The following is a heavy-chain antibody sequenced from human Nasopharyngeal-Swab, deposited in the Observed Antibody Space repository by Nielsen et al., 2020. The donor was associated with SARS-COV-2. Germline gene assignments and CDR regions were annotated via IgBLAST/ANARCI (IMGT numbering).Heavy chain of an antibody. CDR2: IGQDGGGK. D-gene: IGHD2/OR15-2a*01. J-gene: IGHJ4*02. CDR3: VRDRGYYTLTE. V-gene: IGHV3-7*01. Sequence: GESLKISCAASGFTYWMNWVRQAPGKGLEWVGNIGQDGGGKKYVDSVKGRFTISRDNANNLLYLQMNSLRAEDTAVYYCVRDRGYYTLTEWGQGTLVTVSS. CDR1: GFTYW.